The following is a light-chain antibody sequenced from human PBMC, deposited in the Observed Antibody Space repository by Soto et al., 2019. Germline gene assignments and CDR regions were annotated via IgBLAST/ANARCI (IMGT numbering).Light chain of an antibody. CDR1: SSDIGHYDY. CDR3: CSLTTSHTYV. Sequence: QSALAQPASVSGSPGQSITISCTGTSSDIGHYDYVSWNQQHPGKAPKLMIYHVTYRPSGVSNRYSGPTAGNSASLTISGLQADNYADYYCCSLTTSHTYVFGSGTKVT. J-gene: IGLJ1*01. CDR2: HVT. V-gene: IGLV2-14*03.